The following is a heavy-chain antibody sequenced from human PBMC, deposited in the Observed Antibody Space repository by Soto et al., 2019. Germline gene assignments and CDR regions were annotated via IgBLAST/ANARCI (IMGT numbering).Heavy chain of an antibody. CDR2: IIPIFGTA. CDR1: GGTFSSYA. Sequence: ASVNVSCKASGGTFSSYAISWVRQAPGQGLEWMGGIIPIFGTANYAQKFQGRVTITADESTSTAYMELSSLRSEDTAVYYCASVYYYDSSGYPPGPYWGQGTLVTVSS. D-gene: IGHD3-22*01. V-gene: IGHV1-69*13. J-gene: IGHJ4*02. CDR3: ASVYYYDSSGYPPGPY.